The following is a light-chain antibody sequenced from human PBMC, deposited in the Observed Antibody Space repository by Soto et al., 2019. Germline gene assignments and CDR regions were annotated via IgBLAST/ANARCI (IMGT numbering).Light chain of an antibody. V-gene: IGKV1-39*01. Sequence: IQMTKSPSSLSASVGDRVTITCRASQSISNYLNWYQQKPGKAPKLLIYAASSLQSGVPSRFSGSGSGTDFTLTISSLQPEDFATYYCQQSYSTQLTFGGGTKVDIK. CDR1: QSISNY. J-gene: IGKJ4*01. CDR2: AAS. CDR3: QQSYSTQLT.